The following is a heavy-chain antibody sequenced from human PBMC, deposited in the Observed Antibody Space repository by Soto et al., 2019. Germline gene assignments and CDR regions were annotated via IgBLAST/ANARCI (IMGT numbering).Heavy chain of an antibody. Sequence: PSETLSLTCTVSGGCISSSSYYWGWIRQPPGKGLEWIGSIYYSGSTYYNPSLKSRVTISVDTSKNQFSLKLSSVTAADTAVYYCARGYGGYCSSTSCYPPPYYFDYWGQGTLVTVSS. V-gene: IGHV4-39*01. CDR2: IYYSGST. CDR1: GGCISSSSYY. D-gene: IGHD2-2*03. CDR3: ARGYGGYCSSTSCYPPPYYFDY. J-gene: IGHJ4*02.